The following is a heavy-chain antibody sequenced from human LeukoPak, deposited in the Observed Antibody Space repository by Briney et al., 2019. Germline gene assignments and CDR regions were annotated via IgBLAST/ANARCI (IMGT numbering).Heavy chain of an antibody. J-gene: IGHJ3*02. CDR1: GYTFTSYY. CDR3: ARRRGKDAFDI. V-gene: IGHV1-46*01. D-gene: IGHD3-10*01. CDR2: INPSSGST. Sequence: GASVKVSCKASGYTFTSYYMHWVRQAPGQGLEWMGIINPSSGSTSYAQKFQGRVTMTRDTSTSTVYMELSSLRSEDTAVYYCARRRGKDAFDIWGQGTMVTVSS.